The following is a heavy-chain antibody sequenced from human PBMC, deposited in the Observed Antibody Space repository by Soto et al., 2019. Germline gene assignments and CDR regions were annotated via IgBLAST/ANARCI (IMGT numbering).Heavy chain of an antibody. CDR1: GCCLKSGGYY. CDR3: ARDVISNHHCFHV. Sequence: QVQLQESGPGLVKPSQTLSLTCTVSGCCLKSGGYYWSWIRQHPGRGLEWIGYIYYTGRTYYNPSPESRVTFSVDTSKNQFSLKLSSVTAADTAVYYCARDVISNHHCFHVWGHGTMLTLSS. CDR2: IYYTGRT. D-gene: IGHD2-21*01. J-gene: IGHJ5*01. V-gene: IGHV4-31*02.